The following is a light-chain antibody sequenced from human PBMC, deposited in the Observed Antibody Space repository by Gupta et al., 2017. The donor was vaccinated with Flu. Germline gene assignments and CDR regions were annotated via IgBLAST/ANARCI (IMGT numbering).Light chain of an antibody. J-gene: IGLJ3*02. CDR1: SSNIGAGYD. CDR2: GNI. V-gene: IGLV1-40*01. Sequence: QSVLTQPPSVSGAPGQRVTISCTGSSSNIGAGYDVHWYQQLPGTAPKVLIYGNINRPSGVPDRFSGSKSGNSGSLAITGLQAEDEADYYCQSYDSSLNGWVFGGGTKLTVL. CDR3: QSYDSSLNGWV.